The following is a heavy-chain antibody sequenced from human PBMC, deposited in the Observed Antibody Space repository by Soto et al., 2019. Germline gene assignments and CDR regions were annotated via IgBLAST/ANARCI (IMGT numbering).Heavy chain of an antibody. CDR2: IIPILGIA. J-gene: IGHJ4*02. CDR3: AVDIVVVVAATKRFGY. CDR1: GGTFSSYT. V-gene: IGHV1-69*02. D-gene: IGHD2-15*01. Sequence: SVKVSCKASGGTFSSYTISWVRQAPGQGLEWMGRIIPILGIANYAQKFQGRVTITADKSTSTAYMELSSLRSEDTAVYYCAVDIVVVVAATKRFGYWGQGTLVTVS.